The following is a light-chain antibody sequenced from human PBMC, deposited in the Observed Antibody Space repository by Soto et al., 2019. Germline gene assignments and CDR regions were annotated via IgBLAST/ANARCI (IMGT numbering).Light chain of an antibody. Sequence: ETVMTPSPATLSVSPGERATLSCRASQSISSNLAWYQQKPGQAPRLLMFRTSTRATGIPARFSGSGSGTEFNITISSLQSEDFAVYYCQQYGSSPPKVTFGQGTRLEIK. CDR3: QQYGSSPPKVT. CDR1: QSISSN. J-gene: IGKJ5*01. V-gene: IGKV3-15*01. CDR2: RTS.